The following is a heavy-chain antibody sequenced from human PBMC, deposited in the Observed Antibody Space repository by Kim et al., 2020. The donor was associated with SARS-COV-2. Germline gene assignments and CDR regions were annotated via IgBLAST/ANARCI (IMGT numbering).Heavy chain of an antibody. CDR3: TTLLYETLKGY. D-gene: IGHD5-12*01. Sequence: GGSLRLSCAASGVTFSNAWMSWVRQAPGKGLEWVGRRKSKTDGGTTDYAAPVKGRFTSSREDSKNTLYLQMNSLKTEDTAEYYCTTLLYETLKGYWGQGTLVTVSS. J-gene: IGHJ4*02. V-gene: IGHV3-15*01. CDR1: GVTFSNAW. CDR2: RKSKTDGGTT.